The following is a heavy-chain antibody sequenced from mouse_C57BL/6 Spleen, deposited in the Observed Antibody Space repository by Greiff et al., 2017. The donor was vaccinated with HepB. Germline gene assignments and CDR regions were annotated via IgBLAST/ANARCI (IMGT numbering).Heavy chain of an antibody. D-gene: IGHD2-4*01. CDR1: GFTFSDYG. J-gene: IGHJ3*01. CDR3: ARSYDYDFWFAY. CDR2: ISSGSSTI. V-gene: IGHV5-17*01. Sequence: EVKLVESGGGLVKPGGSLKLSCAASGFTFSDYGMHWVRQAPEKGLEWVAYISSGSSTIYYADTVKGRFTISRDNAKNTLFLQMTSLRSEDTAMYYCARSYDYDFWFAYWGQGTLVTVSA.